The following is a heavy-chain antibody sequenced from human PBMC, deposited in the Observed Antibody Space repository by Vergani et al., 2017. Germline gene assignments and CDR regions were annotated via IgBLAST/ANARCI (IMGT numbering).Heavy chain of an antibody. CDR3: ARDRSPRGQWLVGPFDY. D-gene: IGHD6-19*01. J-gene: IGHJ4*02. V-gene: IGHV3-33*08. CDR2: IWSDGSKY. CDR1: GFDFSSHA. Sequence: QLVESGGGWVQPGGSLRLSCVVSGFDFSSHAMHWVRQTPGKGLEWVAVIWSDGSKYIYTRPVNGRFVISRDNSKNTLYLQMHDLRPEDTGVYYCARDRSPRGQWLVGPFDYWGQGTLVTVSS.